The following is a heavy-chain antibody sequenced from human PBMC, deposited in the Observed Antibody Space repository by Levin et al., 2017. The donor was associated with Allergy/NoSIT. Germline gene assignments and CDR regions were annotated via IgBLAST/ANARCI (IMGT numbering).Heavy chain of an antibody. CDR1: GFTFDDYA. D-gene: IGHD5-18*01. J-gene: IGHJ6*02. CDR2: ISWNSGSI. Sequence: PGGSLRLSCAASGFTFDDYAMHWVRQAPGKGLEWVSGISWNSGSIGYADSVKGRFTISRDNAKNSLYLQMNSLRAEDTALYYCAKTKKRGYRGGNGMDVWGQGTTVTVSS. V-gene: IGHV3-9*01. CDR3: AKTKKRGYRGGNGMDV.